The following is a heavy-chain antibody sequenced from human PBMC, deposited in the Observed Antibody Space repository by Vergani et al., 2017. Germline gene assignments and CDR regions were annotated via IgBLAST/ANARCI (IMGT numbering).Heavy chain of an antibody. D-gene: IGHD1-26*01. CDR3: ARDLSFGGATSPFDY. V-gene: IGHV1-2*02. CDR2: INPNSGGT. J-gene: IGHJ4*02. CDR1: GYTFTGYY. Sequence: QVQLVQSGAEVKKPGASVKVSCKASGYTFTGYYMHWVRQAPGQGLEWMGWINPNSGGTNYAQKFQGRVTMTRDTSISTAYMELSRLRSDDTAVYYCARDLSFGGATSPFDYWGQGTLVTVSS.